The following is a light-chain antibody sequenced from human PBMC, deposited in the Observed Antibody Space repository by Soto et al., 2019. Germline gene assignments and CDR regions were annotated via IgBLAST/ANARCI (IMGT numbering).Light chain of an antibody. CDR1: QSVSSN. CDR2: GAS. Sequence: EIVMTQSPATLSVSPVERATLSCMASQSVSSNLSWYQQKPGQAPRLLIYGASTRATGIPARFSGSGSGTEFSLTISSLQSEDFAVYYCQQYNNWPRSITFGHGTRLEIK. J-gene: IGKJ5*01. V-gene: IGKV3-15*01. CDR3: QQYNNWPRSIT.